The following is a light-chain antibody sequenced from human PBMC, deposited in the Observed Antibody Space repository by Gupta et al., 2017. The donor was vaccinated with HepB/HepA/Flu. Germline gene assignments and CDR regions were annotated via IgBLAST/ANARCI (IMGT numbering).Light chain of an antibody. J-gene: IGKJ1*01. V-gene: IGKV1-39*01. CDR1: QSISSY. Sequence: DIQMTPSPSSLSASVGDRVTITCRASQSISSYLNWYQQKPGKAPKLLIYAASRVQSGVPSRFSGSGYGTDFTLTISSRQPEDFANYYCQQRDSTPWTFGQGTKVEIK. CDR2: AAS. CDR3: QQRDSTPWT.